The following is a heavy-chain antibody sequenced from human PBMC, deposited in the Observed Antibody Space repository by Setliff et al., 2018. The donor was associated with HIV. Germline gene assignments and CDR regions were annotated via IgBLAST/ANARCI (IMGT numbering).Heavy chain of an antibody. Sequence: SETLSLTCSVSGGSISSYYWSWIRQPAGKGLELVGRMFVGESPNYNPSLQSRLSISVDTSKRQFSLKLTSVTAAGTAVYYCARGLYVSGSFFFDSWGRGTLVTVSS. D-gene: IGHD3-10*01. CDR1: GGSISSYY. CDR3: ARGLYVSGSFFFDS. CDR2: MFVGESP. J-gene: IGHJ4*02. V-gene: IGHV4-4*07.